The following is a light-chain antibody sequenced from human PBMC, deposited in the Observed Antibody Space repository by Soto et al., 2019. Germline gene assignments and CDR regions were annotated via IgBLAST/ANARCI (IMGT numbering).Light chain of an antibody. CDR2: GAS. J-gene: IGKJ3*01. Sequence: EIVLTQSPGTLSLSPGERATLSCRASQSVSSSYLAWYQQKPGQATRLLIYGASSWATGIPYRFSGSCSGTYFTITISRLPSEYFAVYYCQQYSSSPFTFGPGTKVDIK. CDR1: QSVSSSY. V-gene: IGKV3-20*01. CDR3: QQYSSSPFT.